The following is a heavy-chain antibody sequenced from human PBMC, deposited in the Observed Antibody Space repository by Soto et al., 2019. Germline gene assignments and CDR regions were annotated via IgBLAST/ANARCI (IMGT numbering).Heavy chain of an antibody. CDR3: ASPLGYCSGGSCDALVY. J-gene: IGHJ4*02. CDR2: INPSGGST. V-gene: IGHV1-46*03. D-gene: IGHD2-15*01. CDR1: GYTFTSYY. Sequence: GASVKVSCKASGYTFTSYYMHWVRQAPGQGLEWMGIINPSGGSTSYAQKFQGRVTMTRDTSTSIVYMELSSLRSEDTAVYYCASPLGYCSGGSCDALVYWGQGTLVTVSS.